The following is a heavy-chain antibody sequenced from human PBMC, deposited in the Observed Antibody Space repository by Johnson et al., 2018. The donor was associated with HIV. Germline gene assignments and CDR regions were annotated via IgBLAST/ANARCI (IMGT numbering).Heavy chain of an antibody. CDR3: AKWGLGGAPKGAFDI. Sequence: VQLVESGGGVVQPGGSLRLSCAASGFTFSSYGMHWVRQAPGKGLEWVAFIRYDGSNKYYADFVKGRFTISRDNSINTLYLQMNSLRAEDTAVYYCAKWGLGGAPKGAFDIWGQGTMVTVSS. CDR1: GFTFSSYG. D-gene: IGHD3-16*01. J-gene: IGHJ3*02. CDR2: IRYDGSNK. V-gene: IGHV3-30*02.